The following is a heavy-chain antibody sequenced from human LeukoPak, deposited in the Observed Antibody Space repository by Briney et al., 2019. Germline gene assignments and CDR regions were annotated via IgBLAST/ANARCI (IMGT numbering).Heavy chain of an antibody. Sequence: GGSLRLSCAASGFTFDDYAMHWVRQAPGKGLEWVSGSSWNSGSIGYADSVKGRFTISRDNAKNSLYLQMNSLRAEDTALYYCAKDLTGPFDYWGQGTLVTVSS. CDR1: GFTFDDYA. D-gene: IGHD7-27*01. V-gene: IGHV3-9*01. J-gene: IGHJ4*02. CDR2: SSWNSGSI. CDR3: AKDLTGPFDY.